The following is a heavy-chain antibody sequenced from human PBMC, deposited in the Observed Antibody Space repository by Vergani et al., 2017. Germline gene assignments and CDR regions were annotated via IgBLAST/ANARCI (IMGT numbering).Heavy chain of an antibody. CDR2: IIPIFGTA. CDR3: ARGLIRRGDAFDI. CDR1: GGTFSSYA. Sequence: VSCKASGGTFSSYAISWVRQAPGQGLEWMGGIIPIFGTANYAQKFQGRVTITADESTSTAYMELSSLRAEDTAVYYCARGLIRRGDAFDIWGQGTMVTVSS. J-gene: IGHJ3*02. V-gene: IGHV1-69*01. D-gene: IGHD3-16*01.